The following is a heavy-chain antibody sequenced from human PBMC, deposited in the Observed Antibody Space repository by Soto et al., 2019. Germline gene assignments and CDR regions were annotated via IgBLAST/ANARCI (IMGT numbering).Heavy chain of an antibody. CDR2: IIPIFGTA. D-gene: IGHD1-7*01. Sequence: SVKVSCKASGGTFSSYAISWVRQAPGQGLEWMGGIIPIFGTANYAQKFQGRVTITADESTSTAYMELSSLRSEDTAVYYCARVHNWNYAHWFDPWGQGTLVTVSS. CDR3: ARVHNWNYAHWFDP. J-gene: IGHJ5*02. V-gene: IGHV1-69*13. CDR1: GGTFSSYA.